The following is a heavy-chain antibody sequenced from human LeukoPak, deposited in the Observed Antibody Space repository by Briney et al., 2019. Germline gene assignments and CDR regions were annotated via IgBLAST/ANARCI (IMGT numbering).Heavy chain of an antibody. CDR1: GGTFSSYA. CDR3: ARNDYSNYEYFQH. Sequence: RASVKVSCKASGGTFSSYAISWVRQAPGQGLGWMGGIIPIFGTANYAQKFQGRVTITTDESTSTAYMELSSLRSEDTAVYHCARNDYSNYEYFQHWGQGTLVTVSS. J-gene: IGHJ1*01. V-gene: IGHV1-69*05. D-gene: IGHD4-11*01. CDR2: IIPIFGTA.